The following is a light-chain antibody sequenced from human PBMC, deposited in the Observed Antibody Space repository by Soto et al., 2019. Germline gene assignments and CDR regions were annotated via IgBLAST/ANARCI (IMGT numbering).Light chain of an antibody. V-gene: IGLV2-14*01. CDR1: SSDVGGYDY. CDR2: EVN. Sequence: QSVLTQPASVSGSPGQSITISCTGTSSDVGGYDYVSWYQHHPGKAPKLMIFEVNDRPSGISNRFSGSKSGNTASLTISGLQVEDEADYYCNSYTSASTVLFGGGTKVTVL. CDR3: NSYTSASTVL. J-gene: IGLJ2*01.